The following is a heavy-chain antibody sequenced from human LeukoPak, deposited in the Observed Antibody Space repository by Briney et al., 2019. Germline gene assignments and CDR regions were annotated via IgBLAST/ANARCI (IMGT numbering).Heavy chain of an antibody. V-gene: IGHV5-51*01. Sequence: GESLKISCKGSGYSFTSYWIGWVRQMPGKGLEWMGIIYPGDSDTRYSPSFQGQVTISADKSISTAYLQWSSLKASDTAMYYCARRGLAAAGTEYYFDYWGQGTLVTVSS. J-gene: IGHJ4*02. D-gene: IGHD6-13*01. CDR3: ARRGLAAAGTEYYFDY. CDR1: GYSFTSYW. CDR2: IYPGDSDT.